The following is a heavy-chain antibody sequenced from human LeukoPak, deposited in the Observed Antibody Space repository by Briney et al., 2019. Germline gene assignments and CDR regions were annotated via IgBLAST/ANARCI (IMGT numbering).Heavy chain of an antibody. CDR1: GFTWSSFS. Sequence: GGSLGPSCAVFGFTWSSFSLNWFRRAPGRGLEWVSSISSSSSHIYYADSVKGRFTISRDNAKNSLYLQMNSLRAEDTAVYYCANTILTGALWGQGTLVTVSS. CDR2: ISSSSSHI. J-gene: IGHJ4*02. D-gene: IGHD2-2*02. CDR3: ANTILTGAL. V-gene: IGHV3-21*01.